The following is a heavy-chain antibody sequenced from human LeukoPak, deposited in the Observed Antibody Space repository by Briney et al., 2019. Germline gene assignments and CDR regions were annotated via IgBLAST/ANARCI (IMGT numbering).Heavy chain of an antibody. Sequence: SGGSLRLSCAASGFTFSSYSMNWVRQAPGKGLEWVSSISSSSSYIYYADSVKGRFTISRDNAKNSLYLQMNSLRAEDTAVYYCARAPAAPTPYYYYYYMDVWGKGTTVTISS. D-gene: IGHD2-15*01. J-gene: IGHJ6*03. CDR2: ISSSSSYI. CDR3: ARAPAAPTPYYYYYYMDV. V-gene: IGHV3-21*01. CDR1: GFTFSSYS.